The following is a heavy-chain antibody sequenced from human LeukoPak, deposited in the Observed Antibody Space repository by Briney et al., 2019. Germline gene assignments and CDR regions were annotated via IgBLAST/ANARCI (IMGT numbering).Heavy chain of an antibody. CDR2: INHSGSA. J-gene: IGHJ4*02. Sequence: PSETLSLTCAVYGGSFSGYYWSWVRQPPGKGLEWIGEINHSGSAKYNPSLKSRVTISVDTSKNQFSLKLTSVTAADTATYYCARAADYLGSGSQLGYRGQGILVTVSS. CDR3: ARAADYLGSGSQLGY. V-gene: IGHV4-34*01. D-gene: IGHD3-10*01. CDR1: GGSFSGYY.